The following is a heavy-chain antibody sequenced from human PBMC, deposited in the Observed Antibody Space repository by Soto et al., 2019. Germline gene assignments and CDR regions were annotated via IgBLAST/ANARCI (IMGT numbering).Heavy chain of an antibody. CDR2: ISGSGGIT. CDR1: GFTFGDHA. D-gene: IGHD3-10*01. Sequence: GWSLRLSCAASGFTFGDHAMSLVRQAPGKGLEWVSFISGSGGITYYEDSVKGRFTISRDNAKNTLYLQMNSLRAEDTAVYYCAKGLLIMVRKVIIPPQYYYGMEVWGEGTKVTVSS. CDR3: AKGLLIMVRKVIIPPQYYYGMEV. J-gene: IGHJ6*04. V-gene: IGHV3-23*01.